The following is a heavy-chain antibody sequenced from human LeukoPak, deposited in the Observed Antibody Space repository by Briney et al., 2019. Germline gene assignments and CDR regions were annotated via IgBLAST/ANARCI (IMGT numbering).Heavy chain of an antibody. CDR3: ARGNWPLNWFDP. CDR2: IYYSGST. V-gene: IGHV4-30-4*01. CDR1: GGSISSGDYY. J-gene: IGHJ5*02. D-gene: IGHD5-24*01. Sequence: PSETLSLTCTVSGGSISSGDYYWSWIRQPPGKGLEWIGYIYYSGSTYYNPSLKSRVTISVDTSKNQFSLKLSSVTAADTAVYYCARGNWPLNWFDPWGQGTLVTVSS.